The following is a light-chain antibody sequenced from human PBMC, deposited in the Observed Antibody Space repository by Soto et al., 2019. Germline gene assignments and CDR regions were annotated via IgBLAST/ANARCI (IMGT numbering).Light chain of an antibody. CDR3: QQSFSTPYT. Sequence: DIQMTQSPSSLSASVGDSVTIPCRASQRINKYLNWYQQRSGRAPRLLIHTASSLHSGVPSRFSGRGSGSDFTLTISSLQTEDFATYFCQQSFSTPYTFCQGTKLEI. J-gene: IGKJ2*01. CDR1: QRINKY. V-gene: IGKV1-39*01. CDR2: TAS.